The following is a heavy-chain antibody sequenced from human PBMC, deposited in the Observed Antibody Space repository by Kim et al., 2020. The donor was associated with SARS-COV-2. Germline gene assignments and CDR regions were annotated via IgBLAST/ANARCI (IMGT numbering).Heavy chain of an antibody. V-gene: IGHV1-3*01. CDR1: GYTFTSYA. J-gene: IGHJ3*02. D-gene: IGHD2-2*01. CDR2: INAGNGNT. CDR3: ARGQIVVVPAVHDAFDI. Sequence: ASVKVSCKASGYTFTSYAMHWVRQAPGQRLEWMGWINAGNGNTKYSQKFQGRVTITRDTSASTAYMELSSLRSEDTAVYYCARGQIVVVPAVHDAFDIRGQGTMVTVSS.